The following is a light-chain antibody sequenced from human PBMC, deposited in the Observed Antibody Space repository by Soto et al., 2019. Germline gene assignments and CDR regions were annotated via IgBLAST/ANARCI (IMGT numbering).Light chain of an antibody. CDR3: SSYAGSNNLV. V-gene: IGLV2-8*01. CDR1: SSDVGGYNF. J-gene: IGLJ2*01. CDR2: EVT. Sequence: QSALTKHPSASGSPGQSVTISCTGTSSDVGGYNFVSWYQQHPGKAPKLMIYEVTKRPSGVPDRFSGSKSGNTASLTVSGLQAEDEAYYYCSSYAGSNNLVFGGGTKLTVL.